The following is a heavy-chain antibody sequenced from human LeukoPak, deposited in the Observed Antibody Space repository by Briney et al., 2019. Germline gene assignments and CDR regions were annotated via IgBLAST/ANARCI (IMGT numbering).Heavy chain of an antibody. CDR1: GFTFDDYA. CDR2: ISWNSGSI. CDR3: AKGTSGYYSDFDY. V-gene: IGHV3-9*01. D-gene: IGHD3-22*01. Sequence: PGRSLRLSCAASGFTFDDYAMHWVRQAPGKGLEWASGISWNSGSIGYADSVKGRFTISRDNAKNSLYLQMNSLRAEDTALYYCAKGTSGYYSDFDYWGQGTLVTVSS. J-gene: IGHJ4*02.